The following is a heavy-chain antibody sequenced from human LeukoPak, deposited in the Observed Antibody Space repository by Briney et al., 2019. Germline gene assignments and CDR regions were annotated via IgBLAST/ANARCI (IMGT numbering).Heavy chain of an antibody. Sequence: GSLRLSCAASGFTFSSYAMSWVRQAPGKGLEWVANIKEDGSEKYYVDSVRGRFTISRDNAKNSLYLQMNSLRAEDTAVYYCARDQGWHAYDYWGQGTLVTVSS. D-gene: IGHD6-19*01. CDR1: GFTFSSYA. CDR3: ARDQGWHAYDY. V-gene: IGHV3-7*01. CDR2: IKEDGSEK. J-gene: IGHJ4*02.